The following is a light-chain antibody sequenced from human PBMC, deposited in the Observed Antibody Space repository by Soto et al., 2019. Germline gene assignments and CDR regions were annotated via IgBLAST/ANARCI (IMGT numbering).Light chain of an antibody. J-gene: IGLJ3*02. CDR1: TGVVTGSHY. Sequence: QAVVTQEPSLTVSPGGTVTLTCGSNTGVVTGSHYPYWFQQKPGQAPRTVIYDTSIKQSWTPARFSGSLLGGQAALTLSGAQPEDEAEYHCLLSDSGARVFGGGTKLTVL. V-gene: IGLV7-46*01. CDR3: LLSDSGARV. CDR2: DTS.